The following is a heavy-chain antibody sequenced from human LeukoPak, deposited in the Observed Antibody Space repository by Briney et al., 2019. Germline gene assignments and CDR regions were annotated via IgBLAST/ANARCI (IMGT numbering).Heavy chain of an antibody. CDR2: ISSSSSYI. CDR1: GFTFSSYS. D-gene: IGHD6-6*01. Sequence: GGSLRLSCAASGFTFSSYSMNWVRQAPGKGLEWVSSISSSSSYIYYADSVKGRFTISRDNAKNSLYLQMNSLRAEDTAVYYCARAVLWAARPAYVDYWGQGTLVTVSS. V-gene: IGHV3-21*01. CDR3: ARAVLWAARPAYVDY. J-gene: IGHJ4*02.